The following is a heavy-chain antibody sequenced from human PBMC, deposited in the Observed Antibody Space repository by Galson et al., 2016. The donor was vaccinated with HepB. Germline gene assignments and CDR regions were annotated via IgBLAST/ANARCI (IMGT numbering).Heavy chain of an antibody. CDR1: GFSISNYG. J-gene: IGHJ6*02. CDR3: TRDLYHDSSDYLGGMDV. V-gene: IGHV3-33*01. D-gene: IGHD3-22*01. CDR2: MWYDGDNK. Sequence: SLRLSCAASGFSISNYGIHWVRQAPGKGLEWVAVMWYDGDNKKYVDSVKGRFTLSKDKSNNTAYLQMNGLRGEDTAVYYCTRDLYHDSSDYLGGMDVWGQGTTVTVSS.